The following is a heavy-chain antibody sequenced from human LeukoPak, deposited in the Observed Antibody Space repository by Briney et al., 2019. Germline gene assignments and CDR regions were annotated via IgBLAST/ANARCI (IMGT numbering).Heavy chain of an antibody. CDR1: GFTFSSYS. CDR2: ISSSSSYI. CDR3: ARNNDY. Sequence: GGSPRLSCAASGFTFSSYSMNWVRQAPGKGLEWVSSISSSSSYIYHADSVKGRFTISRDNAKNSLYLQMNSLRAEDTAVYYCARNNDYWGQGTLVPVSS. V-gene: IGHV3-21*01. J-gene: IGHJ4*02.